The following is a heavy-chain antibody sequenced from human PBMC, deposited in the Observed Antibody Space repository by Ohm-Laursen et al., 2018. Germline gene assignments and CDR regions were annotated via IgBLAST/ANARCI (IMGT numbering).Heavy chain of an antibody. J-gene: IGHJ4*02. Sequence: GTLSLTCAVYGGSFSGYYWSWIRQPPGKGLEWTGEINHSGSTNYNPSLKSRVTISVDTSKNQFSLKLSSVTAADTAVYYCARGPDGGNSPFDYWGQGTLVTVSS. D-gene: IGHD4-23*01. CDR3: ARGPDGGNSPFDY. CDR1: GGSFSGYY. CDR2: INHSGST. V-gene: IGHV4-34*01.